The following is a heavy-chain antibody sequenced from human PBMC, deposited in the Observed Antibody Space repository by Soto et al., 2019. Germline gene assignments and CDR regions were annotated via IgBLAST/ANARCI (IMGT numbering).Heavy chain of an antibody. J-gene: IGHJ6*02. CDR2: ISGSDSST. Sequence: VGSLRLSCAASGFIFSSYAMSWVRQAPGKGLEWVSGISGSDSSTYYADSVKGRFTISRDNSKNTLYLQMNSLRAEDTAIYYCAKRGYSSSWFLGLYAMDVWGQGTTVTVSS. D-gene: IGHD6-13*01. CDR3: AKRGYSSSWFLGLYAMDV. V-gene: IGHV3-23*01. CDR1: GFIFSSYA.